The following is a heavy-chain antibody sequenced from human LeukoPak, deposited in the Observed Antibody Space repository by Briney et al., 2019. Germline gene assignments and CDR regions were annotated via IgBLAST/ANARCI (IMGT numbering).Heavy chain of an antibody. CDR3: ARGPSGYHNT. V-gene: IGHV3-21*01. CDR1: GFTFSSYE. CDR2: ISSSSSYI. Sequence: GSLRLSCAASGFTFSSYEMNWVRQAPGKGLEWVSSISSSSSYIYYADSVKGRFTISRDNSKNTLYLQMNSLRAEDTAVYYCARGPSGYHNTGGQGTLVTVSS. J-gene: IGHJ4*02. D-gene: IGHD5-12*01.